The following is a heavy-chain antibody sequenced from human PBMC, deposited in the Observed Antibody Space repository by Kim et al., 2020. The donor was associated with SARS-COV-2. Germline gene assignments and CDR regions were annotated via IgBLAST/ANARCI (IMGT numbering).Heavy chain of an antibody. V-gene: IGHV4-34*01. J-gene: IGHJ4*02. CDR1: GGTFSGYY. CDR3: ARGGGIAVAGAVDY. Sequence: SETLSLTCAVYGGTFSGYYWSWIRQPPGKGLEWIGEINHSGSTNYNPSLKSRVTISVDTSKNQFSLKLSSVTAADTAVYYCARGGGIAVAGAVDYWGQGNLVTVSS. D-gene: IGHD6-19*01. CDR2: INHSGST.